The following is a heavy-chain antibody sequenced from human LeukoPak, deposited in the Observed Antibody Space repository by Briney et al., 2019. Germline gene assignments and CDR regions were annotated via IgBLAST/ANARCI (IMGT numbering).Heavy chain of an antibody. CDR3: ARQPHRYYYYYYMDV. CDR2: INHSGST. Sequence: PSETLSLTCAVYGGSFSGYYWSWIRQPPGKGLEWIGEINHSGSTNYNPSLKSRVTISVDTSKNQFSLKLSSVTAADTAVYYCARQPHRYYYYYYMDVWGKGTTATISS. D-gene: IGHD1-14*01. J-gene: IGHJ6*03. V-gene: IGHV4-34*01. CDR1: GGSFSGYY.